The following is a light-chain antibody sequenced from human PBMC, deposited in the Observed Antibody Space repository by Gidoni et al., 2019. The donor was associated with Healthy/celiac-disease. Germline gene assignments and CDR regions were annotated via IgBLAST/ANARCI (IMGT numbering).Light chain of an antibody. V-gene: IGKV1-8*01. CDR2: AAS. CDR3: QQYYSYSLT. J-gene: IGKJ4*01. CDR1: QGISSY. Sequence: ALRMTQSPSSFSASTGDRVTITCRASQGISSYLAWYQQKPGKAPKRLIYAASTLQSGVPSRFSGSGSGTDFTLTISCLQSEDFATYYCQQYYSYSLTFGGGTKVEIK.